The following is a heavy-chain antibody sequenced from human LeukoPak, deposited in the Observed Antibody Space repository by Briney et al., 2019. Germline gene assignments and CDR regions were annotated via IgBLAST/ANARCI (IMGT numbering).Heavy chain of an antibody. CDR1: GYTFTDYY. D-gene: IGHD4-17*01. CDR2: INPNSGET. CDR3: ARDRDYGNTERGSDY. Sequence: ASVKVSCKTSGYTFTDYYIHWVRQAPGQGLEWMGWINPNSGETNSAQKFQGRVTMTGDTSISTAYMELRRVTSDDTAVYYCARDRDYGNTERGSDYWGQGTLVTVSS. V-gene: IGHV1-2*02. J-gene: IGHJ4*02.